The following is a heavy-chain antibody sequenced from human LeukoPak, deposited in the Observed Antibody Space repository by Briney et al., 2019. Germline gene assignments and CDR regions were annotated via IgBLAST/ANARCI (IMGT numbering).Heavy chain of an antibody. CDR1: GYTFTSYA. CDR3: ARRHGSGSYYPYYYYGMDV. Sequence: ASVKVSCKASGYTFTSYAMHWVRQAPGQRLEWMGWINAGNGNTKYSQKFQGRVTITRDTSASTAYMELSSLRSEDTAVYYCARRHGSGSYYPYYYYGMDVWGQGTTVTVSS. CDR2: INAGNGNT. J-gene: IGHJ6*02. D-gene: IGHD3-10*01. V-gene: IGHV1-3*01.